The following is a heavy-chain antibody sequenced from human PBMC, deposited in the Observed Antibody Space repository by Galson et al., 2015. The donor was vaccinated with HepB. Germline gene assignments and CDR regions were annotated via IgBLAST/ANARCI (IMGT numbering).Heavy chain of an antibody. V-gene: IGHV3-30-3*01. Sequence: SLRLSCAASGFTLSSYAMHWVRQAPGKGLEWVAVISYDGSNKYYADSVKGRFTISRDNAKNSLYLQMNSLRAEDTALYHCARDSSAQDYWGQGTLVTVSS. CDR1: GFTLSSYA. J-gene: IGHJ4*02. D-gene: IGHD6-19*01. CDR2: ISYDGSNK. CDR3: ARDSSAQDY.